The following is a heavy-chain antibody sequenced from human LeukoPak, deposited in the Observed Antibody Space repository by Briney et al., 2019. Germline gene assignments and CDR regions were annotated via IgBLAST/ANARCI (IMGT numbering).Heavy chain of an antibody. D-gene: IGHD3-3*01. V-gene: IGHV1-69*04. CDR3: ARGPISPYYDFWSGYSS. CDR1: GYTFTSYG. J-gene: IGHJ4*02. CDR2: IIPILGIA. Sequence: SVKVSCKASGYTFTSYGISWVRQAPGQGLEWMGRIIPILGIANYAQKFQGRVTITADKSTSTAYMELSSLRSEDTAVYYCARGPISPYYDFWSGYSSWGQGTLVTVSS.